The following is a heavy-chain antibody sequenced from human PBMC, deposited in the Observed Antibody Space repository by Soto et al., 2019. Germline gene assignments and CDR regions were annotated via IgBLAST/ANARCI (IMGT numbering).Heavy chain of an antibody. CDR2: IYSSGST. CDR1: GFTVSDNY. J-gene: IGHJ4*02. CDR3: AKMVSDSSDY. V-gene: IGHV3-53*01. Sequence: PGGSLRLSCAAFGFTVSDNYMSWVRQAPGKRLEWVSVIYSSGSTYYPDSVKGRFTISRDNSKNTLCLQMNSLRAEDTAVYYCAKMVSDSSDYWGQGTLVTVSS. D-gene: IGHD2-8*01.